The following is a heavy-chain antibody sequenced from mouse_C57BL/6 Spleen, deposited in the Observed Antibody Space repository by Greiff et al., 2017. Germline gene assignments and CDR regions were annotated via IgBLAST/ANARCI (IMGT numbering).Heavy chain of an antibody. V-gene: IGHV1-9*01. CDR2: ILPGGGST. Sequence: QVQLQQSGAELMKPGASVKLSCKATGYTFTGYWIEWVKQRPGHGLEWIGEILPGGGSTNYNEKFKGKATFTADTSSNTTYMKLSSLTTEDSAIYYCARQYGNYDWDFDVWGTGATVTVSS. J-gene: IGHJ1*03. CDR1: GYTFTGYW. D-gene: IGHD2-10*02. CDR3: ARQYGNYDWDFDV.